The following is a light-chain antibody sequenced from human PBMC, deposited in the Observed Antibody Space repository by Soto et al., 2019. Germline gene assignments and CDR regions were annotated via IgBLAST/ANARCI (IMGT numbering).Light chain of an antibody. Sequence: EIVLTQSPGTVSLSPGESATLSCRASQSISRSDLAWYQHRPGQSPRLLIYATSSRATGIPDSFTGGGPGPVFTLTISSPERAGSSVYYCQQYGSSTTLGGWTKGDTK. CDR2: ATS. V-gene: IGKV3-20*01. CDR3: QQYGSSTT. J-gene: IGKJ4*01. CDR1: QSISRSD.